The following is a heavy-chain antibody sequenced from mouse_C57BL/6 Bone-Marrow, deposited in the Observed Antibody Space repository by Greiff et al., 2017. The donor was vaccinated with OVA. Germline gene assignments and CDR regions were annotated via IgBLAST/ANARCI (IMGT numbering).Heavy chain of an antibody. CDR3: ERGGGLPGLEGSYYAMDY. CDR1: GFTFNTYA. Sequence: EVQLVESGGGLVQPKGSLKLSCAASGFTFNTYAMHWVRQAPGKGLEWVARIRSKSSNYATYYADSVKDRFTISRDDSKSKVNMKMNKLKTEDTAMYYWERGGGLPGLEGSYYAMDYGGKGTTVTVSS. J-gene: IGHJ4*01. V-gene: IGHV10-3*01. D-gene: IGHD5-5*01. CDR2: IRSKSSNYAT.